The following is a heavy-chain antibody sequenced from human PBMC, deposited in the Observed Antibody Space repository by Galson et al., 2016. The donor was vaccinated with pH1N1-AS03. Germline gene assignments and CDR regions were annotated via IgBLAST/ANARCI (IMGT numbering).Heavy chain of an antibody. CDR1: GYTFITYW. V-gene: IGHV5-51*01. D-gene: IGHD5-12*01. J-gene: IGHJ3*01. CDR2: IWPSDSDT. CDR3: ARNGYIGHDDAFDV. Sequence: QSGAEVKEPGQSLRISCKASGYTFITYWLAWVRQKPGKGLEWMGIIWPSDSDTRYSPSFQGQVTMSADKSINTGYLEFTSLKAADTATYYCARNGYIGHDDAFDVWGQGTVVTVTS.